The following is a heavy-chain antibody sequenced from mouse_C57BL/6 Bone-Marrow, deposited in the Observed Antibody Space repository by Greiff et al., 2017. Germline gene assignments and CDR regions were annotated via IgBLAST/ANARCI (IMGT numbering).Heavy chain of an antibody. Sequence: QVQLQQPGAELVKPGASVKMSCKASGYTFTSYWLTWVKQRPGQGLEWIGDIYPGSGSTNYNEKFKSKATLTVDTSSSTAYMQLSSLTSEDSAVYYCTTYSNPYYAMDYWGQGTSVTVSS. J-gene: IGHJ4*01. D-gene: IGHD2-5*01. CDR3: TTYSNPYYAMDY. V-gene: IGHV1-55*01. CDR2: IYPGSGST. CDR1: GYTFTSYW.